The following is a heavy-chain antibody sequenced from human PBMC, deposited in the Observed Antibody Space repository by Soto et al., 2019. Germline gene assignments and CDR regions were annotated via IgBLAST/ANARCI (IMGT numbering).Heavy chain of an antibody. D-gene: IGHD3-16*02. J-gene: IGHJ4*02. CDR1: GFTFSSYS. CDR3: ARGALLITFGGVFDPFDF. V-gene: IGHV3-21*01. Sequence: PGGSLRLSCAASGFTFSSYSMSWVRQAPGKGLEWVSSMSSSGNYIYYADSVKGRFTISRDNAKNSLDLQMNSLRGEDTAVYYCARGALLITFGGVFDPFDFWGQGILVTVSS. CDR2: MSSSGNYI.